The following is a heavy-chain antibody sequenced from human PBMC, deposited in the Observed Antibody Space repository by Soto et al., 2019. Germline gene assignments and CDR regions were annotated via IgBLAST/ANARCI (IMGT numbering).Heavy chain of an antibody. J-gene: IGHJ3*02. D-gene: IGHD2-15*01. Sequence: EVQLLESGGGLVQPGGSLRLSCAASGFTFSSYAMSWVRQAPGKGLEWVSAISGSGGSTYYADSVKGRFTISRDNSKNTLYLQRNSLRAADTAVYSGAKAVVLVARATAFDIWGQGAMVTVSS. CDR3: AKAVVLVARATAFDI. CDR1: GFTFSSYA. CDR2: ISGSGGST. V-gene: IGHV3-23*01.